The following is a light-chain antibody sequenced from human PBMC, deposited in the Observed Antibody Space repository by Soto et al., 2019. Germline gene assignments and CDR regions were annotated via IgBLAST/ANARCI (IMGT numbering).Light chain of an antibody. Sequence: QSVLTQPPSASGSLGQSVTISCTGTSSDVGGYNYVSWYQQHPGKAPKLMIYEVTNRPSGVSNRFSGSKSGNTASLTISGLQAEDEADYYCSSYTSRSTLVFGTGTKVTVL. CDR2: EVT. CDR3: SSYTSRSTLV. V-gene: IGLV2-14*01. CDR1: SSDVGGYNY. J-gene: IGLJ1*01.